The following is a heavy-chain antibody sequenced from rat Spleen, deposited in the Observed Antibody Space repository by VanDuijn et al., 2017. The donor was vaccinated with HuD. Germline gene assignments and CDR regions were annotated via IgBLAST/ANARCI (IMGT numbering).Heavy chain of an antibody. V-gene: IGHV3-1*01. CDR2: ISYSGST. J-gene: IGHJ4*01. CDR3: ARWDYYDGTYGVMDA. Sequence: EVQLQESGPGLVKPSQSLSLTCSVTVYSITTNYWDWIRKFPGNKMEWIGHISYSGSTSYNPSLKSRISITRDISKNQFFLQVDSVTTEDTATYYCARWDYYDGTYGVMDAWGQGASVTVSS. CDR1: VYSITTNY. D-gene: IGHD1-12*02.